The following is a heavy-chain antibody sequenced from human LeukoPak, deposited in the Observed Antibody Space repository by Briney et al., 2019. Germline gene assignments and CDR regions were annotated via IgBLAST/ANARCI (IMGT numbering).Heavy chain of an antibody. V-gene: IGHV4-4*09. D-gene: IGHD4-17*01. CDR3: ARAGGAPHGDYEFDF. CDR1: GDSFSAYY. J-gene: IGHJ4*02. CDR2: IYSSGNT. Sequence: SETLSLTCTVSGDSFSAYYWSWIRQPPGRGLEWIGYIYSSGNTNYNPSLKSRVTISVGTSKKQHSLKLTSVTAADTAIYYCARAGGAPHGDYEFDFWGQGILVTVSS.